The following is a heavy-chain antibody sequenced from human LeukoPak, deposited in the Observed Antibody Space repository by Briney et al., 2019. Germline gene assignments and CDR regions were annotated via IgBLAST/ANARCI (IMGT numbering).Heavy chain of an antibody. V-gene: IGHV1-24*01. Sequence: ASVKVSCKVSGYTLTELSMHWVRQAPGKGLEWMGRFDPEDGETIYAQTLQGRVTMTEDTSTDTAYMELSSLRSEDTAVYYCATEALDDSDSYFEYWGQGTLATVSS. CDR2: FDPEDGET. CDR3: ATEALDDSDSYFEY. D-gene: IGHD3-10*01. CDR1: GYTLTELS. J-gene: IGHJ4*02.